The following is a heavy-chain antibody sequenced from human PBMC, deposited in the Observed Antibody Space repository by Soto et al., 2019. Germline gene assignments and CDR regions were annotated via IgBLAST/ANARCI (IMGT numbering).Heavy chain of an antibody. V-gene: IGHV4-39*01. D-gene: IGHD3-3*01. CDR3: ARVITIFGVVMNWFDP. Sequence: ETLSLTCTVSGGSISSSSYYWGWIRQPPGKGLEWIGSIYYSGSTYYNPSLKSRVTISVDTSKNQFSLKLSSVTAADTAVYYCARVITIFGVVMNWFDPWGQGTLVTVSS. CDR2: IYYSGST. J-gene: IGHJ5*02. CDR1: GGSISSSSYY.